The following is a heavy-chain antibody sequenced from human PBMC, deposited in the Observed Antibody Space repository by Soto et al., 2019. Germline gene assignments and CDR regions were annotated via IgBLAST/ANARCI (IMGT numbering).Heavy chain of an antibody. CDR2: IIPIFGTA. J-gene: IGHJ4*02. Sequence: QVQLVQSGAEVKKPGSSVKVSCKASGGTFSSYAVSWVRQAPGRGLEWMGGIIPIFGTANYAQKFQGRVTITADESSSTAYMELSSLRSEVTAVYYCARDPYYYDSSGYYYPLSYWGQGTLVTVSS. D-gene: IGHD3-22*01. CDR3: ARDPYYYDSSGYYYPLSY. CDR1: GGTFSSYA. V-gene: IGHV1-69*01.